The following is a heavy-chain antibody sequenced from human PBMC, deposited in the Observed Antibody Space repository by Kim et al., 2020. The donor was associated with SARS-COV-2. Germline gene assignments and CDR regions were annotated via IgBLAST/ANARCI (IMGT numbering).Heavy chain of an antibody. CDR1: GFTFSSYA. Sequence: GGSLRLSCAASGFTFSSYAMSWVRQAPGKGLEWVSVIYTGSSSTKYADSVKGRFTISRDNSKNTLYLQMNSLRAEDTAIYYCAKHNNYDFYHWGQGTLVTVSS. V-gene: IGHV3-23*03. D-gene: IGHD3-3*01. CDR2: IYTGSSST. J-gene: IGHJ4*02. CDR3: AKHNNYDFYH.